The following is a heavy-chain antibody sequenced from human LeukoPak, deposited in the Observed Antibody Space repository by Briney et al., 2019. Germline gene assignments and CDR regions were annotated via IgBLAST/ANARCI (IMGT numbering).Heavy chain of an antibody. J-gene: IGHJ4*02. V-gene: IGHV4-4*09. Sequence: SETLSLTCTVSGGSISSYYWSWIRQPPGKGLEWIGYIYTSGSTNYNPSLKSRVTISVDTSKNQFSLKLSSVTAADTAVYYCARQRIKSGSYYFDYWGQGTLVTVSS. CDR1: GGSISSYY. D-gene: IGHD1-26*01. CDR2: IYTSGST. CDR3: ARQRIKSGSYYFDY.